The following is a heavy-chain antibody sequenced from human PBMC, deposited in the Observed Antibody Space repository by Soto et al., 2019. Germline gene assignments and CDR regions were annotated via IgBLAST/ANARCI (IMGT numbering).Heavy chain of an antibody. J-gene: IGHJ4*02. CDR2: ISSDGNT. D-gene: IGHD3-3*01. V-gene: IGHV3-66*01. CDR3: ARDTFGGAYDFCH. CDR1: GFTVSNLF. Sequence: EVQLVESGGGLVQPGGSVRLSCEASGFTVSNLFMTWVRQAPGKGLEWVSTISSDGNTYYADSVKGRFTISRDSFKNTLYLESNSLRAGDTAVYYCARDTFGGAYDFCHGGQGTLVTVTS.